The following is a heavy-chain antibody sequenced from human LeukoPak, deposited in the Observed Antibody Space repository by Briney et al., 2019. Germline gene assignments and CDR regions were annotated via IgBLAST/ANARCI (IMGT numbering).Heavy chain of an antibody. D-gene: IGHD6-13*01. CDR1: GGTFSSYA. Sequence: GASVKVSCKASGGTFSSYAISWVRQAPGQGLEWMGGIIPIFGTANYAQKFQGRVTITTDESTSTAYMELSSLRSDDTAVYYCARAYSSSWYSRWFDPWGQGTLVTVSS. CDR2: IIPIFGTA. J-gene: IGHJ5*02. CDR3: ARAYSSSWYSRWFDP. V-gene: IGHV1-69*05.